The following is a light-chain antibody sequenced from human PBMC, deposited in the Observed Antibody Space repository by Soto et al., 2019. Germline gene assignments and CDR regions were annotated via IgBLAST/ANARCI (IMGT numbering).Light chain of an antibody. CDR3: QSYASSLSGVV. CDR2: GNS. CDR1: SSNIGAGYD. Sequence: QSVLTQPPSVSGAPGQRVTISCTGSSSNIGAGYDVHWYQQLPGTAPKLLIYGNSNRPSGVPDRFSGPKSGTSASLAITGLQAEDEADYYCQSYASSLSGVVFGGGTKLTVL. V-gene: IGLV1-40*01. J-gene: IGLJ2*01.